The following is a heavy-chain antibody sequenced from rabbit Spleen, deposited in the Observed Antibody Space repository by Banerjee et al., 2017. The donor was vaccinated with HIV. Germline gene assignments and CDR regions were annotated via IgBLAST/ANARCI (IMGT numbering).Heavy chain of an antibody. J-gene: IGHJ6*01. CDR3: ARDSGSSFSSYGMDL. V-gene: IGHV1S45*01. CDR2: INTGSSGFT. CDR1: GFSFSSSYH. D-gene: IGHD8-1*01. Sequence: QEQLEESGGDLVQPEGSLTLTCTASGFSFSSSYHMCWVRQAPGKGLEWIACINTGSSGFTYFASWAKGRFTISKTSSTTVTLQMTSLTAADTATYFCARDSGSSFSSYGMDLWGQGTLVTVS.